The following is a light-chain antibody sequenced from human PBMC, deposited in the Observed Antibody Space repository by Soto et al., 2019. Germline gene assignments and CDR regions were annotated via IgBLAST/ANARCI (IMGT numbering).Light chain of an antibody. CDR3: QQSYSSPFT. Sequence: DIQMTQSPSSLSASVGDRITITCRPSQTISNYLHWYQQKPGKAPKLLISSASTLHSGVPARFSGNASATEFTLTISSLQPDDCATYYCQQSYSSPFTFGQGTRVEI. CDR2: SAS. CDR1: QTISNY. J-gene: IGKJ2*01. V-gene: IGKV1-39*01.